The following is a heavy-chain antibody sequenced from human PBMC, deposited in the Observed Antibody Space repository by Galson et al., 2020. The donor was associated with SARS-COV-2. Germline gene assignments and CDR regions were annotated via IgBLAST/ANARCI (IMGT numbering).Heavy chain of an antibody. J-gene: IGHJ6*03. Sequence: GGSLRLSCTASEFTFGDYGMSWVRQAPGKGLEWVGYISSTAYGEIRDYAASVKGRFTISRDDSKSIAYLQMNSLKTEDTAVYYCARQVPHRGTYYAHSYYMDVWGKGTTVTIAS. V-gene: IGHV3-49*04. CDR3: ARQVPHRGTYYAHSYYMDV. CDR2: ISSTAYGEIR. D-gene: IGHD1-26*01. CDR1: EFTFGDYG.